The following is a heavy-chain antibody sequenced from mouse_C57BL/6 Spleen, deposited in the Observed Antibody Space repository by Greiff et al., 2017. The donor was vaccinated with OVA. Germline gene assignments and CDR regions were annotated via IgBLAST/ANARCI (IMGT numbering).Heavy chain of an antibody. D-gene: IGHD2-5*01. CDR1: GYAFSSSW. CDR3: ARSYYSNWGDY. J-gene: IGHJ4*01. Sequence: QVQLQQSGPELVKPGPSVKISCKASGYAFSSSWMNWVKQRPGKGLEWIGRIYPGDGDTNYNGKLKGKATLTADKSSSPAYMQLSSLTSEDSAVYFCARSYYSNWGDYWGQGTSVTVSS. V-gene: IGHV1-82*01. CDR2: IYPGDGDT.